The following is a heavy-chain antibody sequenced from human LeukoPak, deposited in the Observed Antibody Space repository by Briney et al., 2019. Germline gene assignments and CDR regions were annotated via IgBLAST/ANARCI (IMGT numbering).Heavy chain of an antibody. J-gene: IGHJ4*02. Sequence: PSETLSLTCTVSGGSISSHYWTWIRQPPGKGLQWIGYVSSSGDTDYNPSLKSRVTISVHSSNNQFFLKLSSVTAADTAVYYCARHDRYYYDTSGYYFDCWGQGTLVTVSS. CDR2: VSSSGDT. CDR3: ARHDRYYYDTSGYYFDC. CDR1: GGSISSHY. D-gene: IGHD3-22*01. V-gene: IGHV4-59*08.